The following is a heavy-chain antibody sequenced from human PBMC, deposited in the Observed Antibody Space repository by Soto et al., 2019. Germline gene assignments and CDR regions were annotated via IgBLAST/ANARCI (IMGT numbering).Heavy chain of an antibody. CDR1: GFAFSPYG. J-gene: IGHJ4*02. D-gene: IGHD2-2*01. V-gene: IGHV3-21*06. Sequence: EVQVVESGGGLVKPGGSLRLSCAASGFAFSPYGMNWVRQAPGKGLEWVSSISSGGDYIFYADSVQGRFTISRDNAKNALYLQMNSLRAEDAAVYYCARVGGSCSTASCFAYFDSWGQGTLVTVSS. CDR3: ARVGGSCSTASCFAYFDS. CDR2: ISSGGDYI.